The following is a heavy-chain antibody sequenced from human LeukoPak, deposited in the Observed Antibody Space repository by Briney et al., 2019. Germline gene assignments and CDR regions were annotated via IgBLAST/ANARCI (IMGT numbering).Heavy chain of an antibody. D-gene: IGHD3-10*01. V-gene: IGHV1-69*13. CDR2: ILPVFGTS. CDR1: GGTYNNYA. Sequence: VASVKVSCKASGGTYNNYAITWVRQAPGQGLEWVGGILPVFGTSNYAQRFQGRVTITADESTGTTYMELSSLRSEDTAVYYCARDHSGFYYGSGNYYYLDVWGKGTTVTVSS. CDR3: ARDHSGFYYGSGNYYYLDV. J-gene: IGHJ6*03.